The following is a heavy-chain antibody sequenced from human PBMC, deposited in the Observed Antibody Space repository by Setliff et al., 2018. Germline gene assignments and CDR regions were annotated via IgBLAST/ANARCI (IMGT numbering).Heavy chain of an antibody. J-gene: IGHJ4*02. D-gene: IGHD3-10*02. CDR3: ARDLGGLHLTMYHFDY. CDR2: ISAYNGNT. Sequence: GASVKVSCKASGYTFTSYGISWVRQAPGQGLEWMGWISAYNGNTNYAQKLQGRVTMTTETSTSTAYMELRSLRSDDTAVYYCARDLGGLHLTMYHFDYWGQGTLVTVSS. V-gene: IGHV1-18*01. CDR1: GYTFTSYG.